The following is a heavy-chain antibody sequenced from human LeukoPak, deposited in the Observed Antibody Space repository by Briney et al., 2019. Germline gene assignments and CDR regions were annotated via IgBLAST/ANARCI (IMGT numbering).Heavy chain of an antibody. CDR2: IYYSGST. CDR1: GGSISSSSYY. V-gene: IGHV4-39*07. CDR3: ARSGSYCKWFDP. J-gene: IGHJ5*02. Sequence: SETLSLTCTVSGGSISSSSYYWGWIRQPPGKGLEWIGSIYYSGSTYYNPSLKSRVTISVDTSKNQFSLKLTSVTAADTAVYYCARSGSYCKWFDPWGQGTLVTVSS. D-gene: IGHD1-26*01.